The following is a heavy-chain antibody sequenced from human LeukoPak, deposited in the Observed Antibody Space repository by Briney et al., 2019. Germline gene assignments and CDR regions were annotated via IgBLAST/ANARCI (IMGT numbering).Heavy chain of an antibody. CDR1: GFRFTSYG. CDR2: VRHDGNDK. D-gene: IGHD5-24*01. CDR3: VKDYGKYQILERATFDF. Sequence: GGSLRLSCVASGFRFTSYGMHWVRQAPGKGLECVALVRHDGNDKYYAETVKGRFTISRDNSNNTVYLHMNTLRAEDTAMYYCVKDYGKYQILERATFDFWGQGTLISVSS. J-gene: IGHJ4*02. V-gene: IGHV3-30*02.